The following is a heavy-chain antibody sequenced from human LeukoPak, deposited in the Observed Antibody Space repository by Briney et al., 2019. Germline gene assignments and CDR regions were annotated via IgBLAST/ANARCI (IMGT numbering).Heavy chain of an antibody. D-gene: IGHD1-1*01. Sequence: PGGSLRLSCAASGLTFRSYSMNWVRQAPGKGLEWVSHISFDSSTTHYVDSVKGRFTISRENAKNSLYLQMNSLRAGDTAVYYCARVAKERVGGVYYFDYWGQGTLVTVSS. V-gene: IGHV3-48*01. CDR2: ISFDSSTT. J-gene: IGHJ4*02. CDR3: ARVAKERVGGVYYFDY. CDR1: GLTFRSYS.